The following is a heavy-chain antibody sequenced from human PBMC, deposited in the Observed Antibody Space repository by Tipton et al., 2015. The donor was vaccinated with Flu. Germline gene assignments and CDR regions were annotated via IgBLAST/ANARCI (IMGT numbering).Heavy chain of an antibody. Sequence: SLRLFCEASGFTFCSYGMHWVRQPTGKGLEWVSGIGTSGDTYYAGSVKGRFTISRENAKNSLYLQMNSLRAGDTAVYYCARGPLPDSNWYNGMDVWGQGTTVTVFS. CDR1: GFTFCSYG. J-gene: IGHJ6*02. CDR2: IGTSGDT. V-gene: IGHV3-13*01. D-gene: IGHD6-13*01. CDR3: ARGPLPDSNWYNGMDV.